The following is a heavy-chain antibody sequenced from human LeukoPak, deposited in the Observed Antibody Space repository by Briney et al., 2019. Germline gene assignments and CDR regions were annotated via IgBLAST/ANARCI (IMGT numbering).Heavy chain of an antibody. Sequence: TGGSLRLSCAASGFTFSSYTMNWVRQAPGKGLEWVSSISSSSSYIYYADSVKGRFTISRDNAKNSLYLQMNSLRAEDTAVYYCAKTQTVDAFDIWGQGTMVTVSS. CDR2: ISSSSSYI. J-gene: IGHJ3*02. CDR1: GFTFSSYT. V-gene: IGHV3-21*01. CDR3: AKTQTVDAFDI. D-gene: IGHD4-17*01.